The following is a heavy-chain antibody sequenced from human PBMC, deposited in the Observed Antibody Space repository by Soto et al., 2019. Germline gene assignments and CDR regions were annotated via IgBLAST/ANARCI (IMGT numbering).Heavy chain of an antibody. Sequence: ASVKVSCKASGGTFSSYAISWVRQAPGQGLEWMGWINPNSGVTNYAQKFQGWVTLTRDASVATAYMELNSLKSDDTAVFFCARGVSGWSPFDLWGQGTLVTVSS. V-gene: IGHV1-2*04. CDR1: GGTFSSYA. CDR2: INPNSGVT. CDR3: ARGVSGWSPFDL. J-gene: IGHJ4*02. D-gene: IGHD6-19*01.